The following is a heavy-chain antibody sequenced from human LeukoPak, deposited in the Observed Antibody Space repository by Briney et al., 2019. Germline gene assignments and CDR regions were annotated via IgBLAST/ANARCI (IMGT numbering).Heavy chain of an antibody. CDR3: AKDRDEYSSSSLDY. Sequence: GGSLRLSCAASGFSLSSYWMSWVRQAPGKGLEWVSAISGSGGSTYYADSVKGRFTISRDNSKNTLYLQMNSLRAEDTAVYYCAKDRDEYSSSSLDYWGQGTLVTVSS. V-gene: IGHV3-23*01. CDR2: ISGSGGST. J-gene: IGHJ4*02. D-gene: IGHD6-6*01. CDR1: GFSLSSYW.